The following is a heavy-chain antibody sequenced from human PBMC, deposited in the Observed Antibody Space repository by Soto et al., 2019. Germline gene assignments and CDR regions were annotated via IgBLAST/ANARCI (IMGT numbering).Heavy chain of an antibody. Sequence: GGSLRLSCAASGFTFSDYSMNWVRQAPGKGLEWVSYISRSGSDIYYADSVKGRFTISRDNAKNSRFLQMNSLRAEHTAVYYCATVGDCSSTSCQTSYYYYGMDVWGQGTTVTVSS. CDR2: ISRSGSDI. D-gene: IGHD2-2*03. CDR1: GFTFSDYS. CDR3: ATVGDCSSTSCQTSYYYYGMDV. J-gene: IGHJ6*01. V-gene: IGHV3-11*01.